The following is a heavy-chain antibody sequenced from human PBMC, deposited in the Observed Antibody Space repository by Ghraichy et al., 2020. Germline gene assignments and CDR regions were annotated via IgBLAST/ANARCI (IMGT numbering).Heavy chain of an antibody. CDR1: GGSVSSGSYY. J-gene: IGHJ6*02. CDR3: ARDHYDSSSYYYYGMDV. Sequence: LSLTCTVSGGSVSSGSYYWTWIRQPPGKGLEWIGYIYYSGSTNYNPSLKSRITISVDTSKNQFSLKLNSVTAADTAVYYCARDHYDSSSYYYYGMDVWGQGTTVTVSS. V-gene: IGHV4-61*01. CDR2: IYYSGST. D-gene: IGHD3-22*01.